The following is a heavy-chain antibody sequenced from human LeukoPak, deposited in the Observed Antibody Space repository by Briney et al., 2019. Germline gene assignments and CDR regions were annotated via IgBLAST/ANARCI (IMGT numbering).Heavy chain of an antibody. V-gene: IGHV4-61*02. D-gene: IGHD6-13*01. Sequence: SETLSLTCIVSGYSISSGSYYWSWIRQPAGKGLEWIGRIYTSGSTNYNPSLKSRVTISVDTSKNQFSLKLSSVTAADTAVYYCARQRLVHRADFDYWGQGTLVTVSS. CDR2: IYTSGST. CDR1: GYSISSGSYY. J-gene: IGHJ4*02. CDR3: ARQRLVHRADFDY.